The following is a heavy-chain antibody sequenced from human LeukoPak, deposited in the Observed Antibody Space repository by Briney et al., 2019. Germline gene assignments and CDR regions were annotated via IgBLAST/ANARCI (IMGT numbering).Heavy chain of an antibody. CDR1: GSTFSSYW. Sequence: GGSLRLSCAASGSTFSSYWMHWVRQAPGKGLVWVSRINSDGSSTSYADSVKGRFTISRDNAKNTLYLQMNSLRAEDTAVYYCASDNYYDSSGYYFWGQGTLVTVSS. D-gene: IGHD3-22*01. CDR3: ASDNYYDSSGYYF. CDR2: INSDGSST. J-gene: IGHJ4*02. V-gene: IGHV3-74*01.